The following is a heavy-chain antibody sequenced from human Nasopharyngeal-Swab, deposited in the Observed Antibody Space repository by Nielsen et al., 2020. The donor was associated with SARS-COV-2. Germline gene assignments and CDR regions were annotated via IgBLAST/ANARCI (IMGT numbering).Heavy chain of an antibody. CDR2: IFFSAST. J-gene: IGHJ4*02. V-gene: IGHV4-31*02. Sequence: WIRQPPGKGLEWIGYIFFSASTYYNPSLKSRVTISVDTSKNQFSLKLSSVTAADTAVYPCARLLGGYFDYWGQGTLVTVSS. D-gene: IGHD7-27*01. CDR3: ARLLGGYFDY.